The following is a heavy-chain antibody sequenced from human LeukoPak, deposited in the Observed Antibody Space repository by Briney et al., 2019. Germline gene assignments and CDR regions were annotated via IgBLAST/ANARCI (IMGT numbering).Heavy chain of an antibody. J-gene: IGHJ6*02. V-gene: IGHV4-34*01. D-gene: IGHD3-10*01. CDR3: ARSYGSGSYPLHMDV. CDR2: INHSGST. Sequence: PSETLSLTCAVYGGSFSGYYWSWIRQLPGKGLEWIGEINHSGSTNYNPSLKSRVTISVDTSKNQFSLKLSSVTAADTAVYYCARSYGSGSYPLHMDVWGQGTTVTVSS. CDR1: GGSFSGYY.